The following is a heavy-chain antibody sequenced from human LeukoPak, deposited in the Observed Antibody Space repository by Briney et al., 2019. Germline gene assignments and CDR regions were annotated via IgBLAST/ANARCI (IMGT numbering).Heavy chain of an antibody. V-gene: IGHV3-7*01. Sequence: GGSLRLSCGASGFTFSTYWMTWVRQAPGKGLQWVANIKKDGSEKYYVDSVKGRFTISRDNAKNSVDLQMNSLRAEDTAVYYCAKGASLGQWLANWGQGTLVTVSS. D-gene: IGHD6-19*01. CDR1: GFTFSTYW. CDR3: AKGASLGQWLAN. J-gene: IGHJ4*02. CDR2: IKKDGSEK.